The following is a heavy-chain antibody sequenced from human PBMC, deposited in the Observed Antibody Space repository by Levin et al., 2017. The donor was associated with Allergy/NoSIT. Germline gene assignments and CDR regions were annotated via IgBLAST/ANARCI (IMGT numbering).Heavy chain of an antibody. V-gene: IGHV4-4*02. CDR1: GGSISSSNW. CDR3: ARRISIGGSGSNPRGVLGDY. Sequence: PSETLSLTCAVSGGSISSSNWWSWVRQPPGKGLEWIGEIYHSGSTNYNPSLKSRVTISVDKSKNQFSLKLSSVTAADTAVYYCARRISIGGSGSNPRGVLGDYWGQGTLVTVSS. J-gene: IGHJ4*02. D-gene: IGHD3-10*01. CDR2: IYHSGST.